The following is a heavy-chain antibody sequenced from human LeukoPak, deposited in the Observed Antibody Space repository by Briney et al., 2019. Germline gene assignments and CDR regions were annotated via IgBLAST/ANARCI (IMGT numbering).Heavy chain of an antibody. CDR1: GGSIGSYY. Sequence: SETLSLTCTVSGGSIGSYYRSWIRQTPGEGLEWIGYIYYSGSTNYNPSLKSRVTISVDTSKNQFSLKLTSVTAADTAVYYCARHYGGYNYFDHWGQGTLVTVSS. J-gene: IGHJ4*02. D-gene: IGHD5-24*01. CDR3: ARHYGGYNYFDH. V-gene: IGHV4-59*08. CDR2: IYYSGST.